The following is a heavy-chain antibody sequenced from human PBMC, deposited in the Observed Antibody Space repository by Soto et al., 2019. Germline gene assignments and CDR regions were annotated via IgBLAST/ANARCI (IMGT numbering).Heavy chain of an antibody. J-gene: IGHJ6*02. CDR2: IDPSSGTT. Sequence: GASVKVSCKSSGYSFSNFYVHWVRQAPRQGLECMGIIDPSSGTTSYTQKFQERVTMTRDTSMSTVYMELSRLRSEDTAVYSCARGAVVVPNGLIAGMDVWGLGTTVTVSS. CDR1: GYSFSNFY. V-gene: IGHV1-46*01. D-gene: IGHD2-15*01. CDR3: ARGAVVVPNGLIAGMDV.